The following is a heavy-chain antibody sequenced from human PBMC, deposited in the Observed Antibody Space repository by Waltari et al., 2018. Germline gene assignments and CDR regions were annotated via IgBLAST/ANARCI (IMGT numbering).Heavy chain of an antibody. J-gene: IGHJ5*02. V-gene: IGHV1-69*12. Sequence: QVQLVQSGAEVKKPGSSVKVSCKASGGTFSSYAISWVRQAPGQGLEWMGGIIPIFGTANYEQNFQGRVTITADESTSTAYMELSSMRSEDTAVDYCARVGRGMVVAATRNWFDPWGQGTLVTVSS. D-gene: IGHD2-15*01. CDR3: ARVGRGMVVAATRNWFDP. CDR1: GGTFSSYA. CDR2: IIPIFGTA.